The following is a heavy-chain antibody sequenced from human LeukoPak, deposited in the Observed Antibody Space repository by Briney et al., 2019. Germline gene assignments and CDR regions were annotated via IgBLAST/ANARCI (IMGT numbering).Heavy chain of an antibody. Sequence: SENLSLTCTVSGGSISSYYWSWLRQPPGKGLEWIGYIYYSGSTNYNPSLKSRVTIPVDTSKNQFSLKLSSVTAADTAVYYCAGLRGDAFDIWGQGTMVTVSS. V-gene: IGHV4-59*01. CDR2: IYYSGST. CDR3: AGLRGDAFDI. D-gene: IGHD5/OR15-5a*01. CDR1: GGSISSYY. J-gene: IGHJ3*02.